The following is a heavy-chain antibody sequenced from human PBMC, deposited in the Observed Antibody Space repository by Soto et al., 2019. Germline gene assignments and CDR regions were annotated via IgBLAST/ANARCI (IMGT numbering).Heavy chain of an antibody. J-gene: IGHJ4*02. Sequence: GGSLRLSCAASGFTFSNAWMSWVRQAPGKGLEWVGRIKSKTDGGTTDYAAPVKGRFTISRDDSKNTLYLQMNSLKTEDTAVYYCTTDNLRGKYSSSWYVNFDYWGQGTLVTVSS. CDR1: GFTFSNAW. CDR3: TTDNLRGKYSSSWYVNFDY. V-gene: IGHV3-15*01. CDR2: IKSKTDGGTT. D-gene: IGHD6-13*01.